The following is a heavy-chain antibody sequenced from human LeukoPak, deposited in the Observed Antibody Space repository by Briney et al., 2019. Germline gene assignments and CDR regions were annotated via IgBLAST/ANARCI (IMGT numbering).Heavy chain of an antibody. CDR1: GFSFNSYS. Sequence: GGSLRLSCAASGFSFNSYSMNWVRQAPGKGLEWVSYISSSGSTIYYADSVKGRFTISRDNAKNSLYLQMNSLRAEDTAVYYCARESDAFDIWGQGTMVTVSS. CDR3: ARESDAFDI. CDR2: ISSSGSTI. V-gene: IGHV3-48*04. J-gene: IGHJ3*02.